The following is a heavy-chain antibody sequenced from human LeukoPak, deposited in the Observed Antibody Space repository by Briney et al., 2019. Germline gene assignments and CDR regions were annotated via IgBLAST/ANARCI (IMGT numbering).Heavy chain of an antibody. D-gene: IGHD2-2*01. CDR1: GGSISSGSYY. CDR3: ARFCSRTSCYRLTRGGFDI. CDR2: IYTSGTT. Sequence: SETLSLTCSVSGGSISSGSYYWSWIRQPAGKGLEWIGRIYTSGTTHYNPSLKSRGIISVDTSKNQFSLKLRSVTAADTAVYYCARFCSRTSCYRLTRGGFDIWGQGSMVTVSS. J-gene: IGHJ3*02. V-gene: IGHV4-61*02.